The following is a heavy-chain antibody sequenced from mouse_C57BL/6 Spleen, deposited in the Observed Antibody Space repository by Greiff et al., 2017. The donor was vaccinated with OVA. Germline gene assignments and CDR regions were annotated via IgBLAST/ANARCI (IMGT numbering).Heavy chain of an antibody. CDR2: INYDGSST. CDR1: GFTFSDYY. Sequence: EVLLVESEGGLVQPGGSMKLSCTASGFTFSDYYMAWVRQVPEKGLEWVANINYDGSSTYYLDSFKSRFIISRDNAKNILYLQMSSLKSEDTATYYRARDGRGSRYYYAMDYWGQGTSVTVSS. V-gene: IGHV5-16*01. CDR3: ARDGRGSRYYYAMDY. J-gene: IGHJ4*01. D-gene: IGHD1-1*01.